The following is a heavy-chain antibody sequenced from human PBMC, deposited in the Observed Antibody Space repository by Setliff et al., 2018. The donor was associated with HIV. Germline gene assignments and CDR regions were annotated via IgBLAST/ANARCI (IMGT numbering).Heavy chain of an antibody. Sequence: ASVKVSCKASGYTFTIYYLNWVRQAPGQGLEWMGIINPSVGTTRYAHKFQGRVTMTRATSTSTVYMELSSLRSEDTAVYYCARDHYYGSGTYYRGGSGFDTWGQGTLVTVS. CDR3: ARDHYYGSGTYYRGGSGFDT. V-gene: IGHV1-46*01. CDR1: GYTFTIYY. CDR2: INPSVGTT. J-gene: IGHJ5*02. D-gene: IGHD3-10*01.